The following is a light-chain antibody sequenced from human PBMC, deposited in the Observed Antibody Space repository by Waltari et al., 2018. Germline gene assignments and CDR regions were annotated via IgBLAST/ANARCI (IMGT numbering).Light chain of an antibody. CDR2: DVT. V-gene: IGLV2-14*03. J-gene: IGLJ2*01. CDR1: SNDVGASNF. CDR3: SSFTDTHTLL. Sequence: QSALTQPASVSGSPGQSITISCTGTSNDVGASNFVSWYQQHPRRAPQLMIYDVTERPSGISYRFSGSKSANTASLTISGLLPEDEAIYYCSSFTDTHTLLFGGGTTVTVL.